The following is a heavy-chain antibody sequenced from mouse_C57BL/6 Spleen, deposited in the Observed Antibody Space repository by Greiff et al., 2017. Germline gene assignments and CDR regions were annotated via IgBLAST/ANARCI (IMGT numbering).Heavy chain of an antibody. V-gene: IGHV5-4*03. J-gene: IGHJ2*01. CDR3: ARAWGYFDY. CDR1: GFTFSSYA. CDR2: ISDGGSYT. Sequence: EVKLMEYGGGLVKPGGSLKLSCAASGFTFSSYAMSWVRQTPEKRPEWVATISDGGSYTYYPDNVKGRFTISRDNAKNNLYLQMSHLKSEDTAMYYCARAWGYFDYWGQGTTLTVSS.